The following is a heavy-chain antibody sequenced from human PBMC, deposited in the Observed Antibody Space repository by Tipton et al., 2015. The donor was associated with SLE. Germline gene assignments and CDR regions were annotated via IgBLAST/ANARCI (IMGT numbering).Heavy chain of an antibody. CDR1: GGSFSGYY. CDR3: AGRIMITFGGPIGAFDI. J-gene: IGHJ3*02. CDR2: INHSGST. D-gene: IGHD3-16*01. V-gene: IGHV4-34*01. Sequence: TLSLTCAVYGGSFSGYYWSWIRQPPGKGLEWIGEINHSGSTSSNPSLKSRVTISVDTSKKQFSLKLSSVTAADTAVYYCAGRIMITFGGPIGAFDIWGQGTMVTVSS.